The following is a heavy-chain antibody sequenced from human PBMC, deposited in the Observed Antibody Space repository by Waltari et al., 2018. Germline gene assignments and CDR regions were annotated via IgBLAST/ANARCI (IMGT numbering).Heavy chain of an antibody. D-gene: IGHD6-19*01. CDR1: GFTFSSYW. V-gene: IGHV3-74*01. CDR2: VNSDGSRT. J-gene: IGHJ3*02. Sequence: EVQLVESGGGLVQPGGSLRLSCAASGFTFSSYWMHWVRQAPGQGLVWVSRVNSDGSRTSYADAVKGRFTISRDNAKNTLYLQMNSLRAEDTAVYYCAREGSGNDAFDIWGQGTMVTVSS. CDR3: AREGSGNDAFDI.